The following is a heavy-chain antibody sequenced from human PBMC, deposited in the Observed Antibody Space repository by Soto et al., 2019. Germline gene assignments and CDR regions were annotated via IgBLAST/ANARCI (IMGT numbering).Heavy chain of an antibody. V-gene: IGHV4-39*01. Sequence: QLQLQESGPGLVKPSETLSLTCTVSGGSISSSSYYWGWIRQPPGKGLEWIGSIYYSGSTYYNPSLKRRVTISVDTSKNQFSLKLSSVTAADTAVYYCARHLPRGKGELRRKSYYYYGMDVWGQGTTVTVSS. CDR2: IYYSGST. CDR1: GGSISSSSYY. D-gene: IGHD1-26*01. J-gene: IGHJ6*02. CDR3: ARHLPRGKGELRRKSYYYYGMDV.